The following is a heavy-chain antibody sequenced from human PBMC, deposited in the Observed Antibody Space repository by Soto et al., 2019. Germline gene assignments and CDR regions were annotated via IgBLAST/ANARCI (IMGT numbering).Heavy chain of an antibody. V-gene: IGHV4-39*01. D-gene: IGHD3-3*01. CDR3: ARHLDYDFWSGYYNAGNYYYGMDV. Sequence: XETLSLTFTVSGGSISSSSYYWGWIRQPPGKGLEWIGSIYYSGSTYYNPSLESRVTISVDTSKNQFSLKLSSVTAADTAVYYCARHLDYDFWSGYYNAGNYYYGMDVWGQGTTVTVSS. CDR1: GGSISSSSYY. CDR2: IYYSGST. J-gene: IGHJ6*02.